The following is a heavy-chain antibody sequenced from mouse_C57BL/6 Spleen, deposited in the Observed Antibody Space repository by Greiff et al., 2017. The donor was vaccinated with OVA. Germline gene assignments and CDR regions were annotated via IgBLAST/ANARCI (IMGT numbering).Heavy chain of an antibody. CDR2: IYPGDGDT. V-gene: IGHV1-82*01. J-gene: IGHJ4*01. Sequence: QVQLQQSGPELVKPGASVKISCKASGYAFSSSWMNWVKQRPGKGLEWIGRIYPGDGDTNYNGKFKGKATLTADKSSSTAYMQLSSLTSEDSAVYFCARPGSSSYYAMDYWGQGTSVTVSS. CDR1: GYAFSSSW. D-gene: IGHD1-1*01. CDR3: ARPGSSSYYAMDY.